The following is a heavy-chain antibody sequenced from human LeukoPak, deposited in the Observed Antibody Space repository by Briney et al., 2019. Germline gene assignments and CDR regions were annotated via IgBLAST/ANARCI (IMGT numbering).Heavy chain of an antibody. CDR3: AKPRHSSSWFYNFDY. D-gene: IGHD6-13*01. J-gene: IGHJ4*02. Sequence: GRSLRLSCAASGFTFSSYGMHWVRQAPGKGLEWVALIWFDGSNKYYADSVKGRFTISRDNSKNTLYLQMNSLRAEDTAVYYCAKPRHSSSWFYNFDYWGQGTLVTVSS. CDR1: GFTFSSYG. CDR2: IWFDGSNK. V-gene: IGHV3-33*06.